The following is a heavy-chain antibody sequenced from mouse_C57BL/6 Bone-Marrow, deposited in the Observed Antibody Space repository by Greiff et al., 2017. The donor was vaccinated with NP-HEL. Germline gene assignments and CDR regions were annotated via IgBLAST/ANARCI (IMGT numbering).Heavy chain of an antibody. Sequence: VQLKQSGPGMVKPSQSLSLTCTVTGYSITSGYDWHWIRPFPGNKLEWMGYISYSGSTNYNPSLKSRISITHDTSKNHFFLKLNSVTTEDTATYDCARGRAQAYFDYWGQGTTLTVSS. V-gene: IGHV3-1*01. CDR3: ARGRAQAYFDY. J-gene: IGHJ2*01. D-gene: IGHD3-2*02. CDR1: GYSITSGYD. CDR2: ISYSGST.